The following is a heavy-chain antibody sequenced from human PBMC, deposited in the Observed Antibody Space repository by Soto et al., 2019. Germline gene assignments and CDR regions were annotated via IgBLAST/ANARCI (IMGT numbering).Heavy chain of an antibody. V-gene: IGHV3-48*01. Sequence: HGGSLGLCCAACGVSVCSYVVNWVRQAPGKGLEWVSYISSSSSTIYYADSVKGRFAISRDNAKNSLYLQMNSLRAEDTAVYYCARARGVYFDYWGQRTLVTVSS. CDR3: ARARGVYFDY. J-gene: IGHJ4*02. CDR1: GVSVCSYV. D-gene: IGHD3-10*01. CDR2: ISSSSSTI.